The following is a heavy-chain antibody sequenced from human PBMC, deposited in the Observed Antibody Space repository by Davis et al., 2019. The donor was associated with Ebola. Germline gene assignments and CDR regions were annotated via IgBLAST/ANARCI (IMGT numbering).Heavy chain of an antibody. J-gene: IGHJ4*02. V-gene: IGHV3-49*03. CDR2: IRSKAYGGTT. CDR1: GFTFGDYA. CDR3: VKGGVVIIPHVDY. Sequence: GGSLRLSCTASGFTFGDYAMSWFRQAPGKGLEWVGFIRSKAYGGTTEYAASVKGRFAISRDNSKNTLYLQMSSLRAEDTAVYYCVKGGVVIIPHVDYWGQGTLVTVSS. D-gene: IGHD3-3*01.